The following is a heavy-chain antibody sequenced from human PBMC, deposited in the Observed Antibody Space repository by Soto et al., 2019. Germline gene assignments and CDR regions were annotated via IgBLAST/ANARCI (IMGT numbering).Heavy chain of an antibody. V-gene: IGHV4-61*01. Sequence: SETLSLTCTVSGGYVSGGRYSWSWIRQPPGKGLEWIGYIYYSGSTNSNPSLKSRVTISVDTSKNQFSLKLSSVTAADTAVYYCARYSVDTAMVTFDYWGQGTLVT. D-gene: IGHD5-18*01. CDR1: GGYVSGGRYS. CDR2: IYYSGST. J-gene: IGHJ4*02. CDR3: ARYSVDTAMVTFDY.